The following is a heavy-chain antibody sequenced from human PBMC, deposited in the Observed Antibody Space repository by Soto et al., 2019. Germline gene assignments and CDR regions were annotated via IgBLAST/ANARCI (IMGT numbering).Heavy chain of an antibody. J-gene: IGHJ4*02. D-gene: IGHD2-8*02. CDR3: ARDKITGLFDY. CDR1: GGSFSGYY. CDR2: INHSGST. V-gene: IGHV4-34*01. Sequence: SETQSLTCAVYGGSFSGYYWTWICQPPGTGLEWIGEINHSGSTNYNPSLKSRVTISVDTSKNQFSLKLTSVTAADTAVYYCARDKITGLFDYWGQGTLVTVSS.